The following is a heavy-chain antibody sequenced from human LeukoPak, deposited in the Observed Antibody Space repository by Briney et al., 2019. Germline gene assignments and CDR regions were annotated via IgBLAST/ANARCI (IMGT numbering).Heavy chain of an antibody. J-gene: IGHJ5*02. CDR1: GYTFTSYG. CDR3: ARDLGSSATSTNWFDP. CDR2: ISAYNGNT. D-gene: IGHD6-6*01. V-gene: IGHV1-18*01. Sequence: GAXVKVSCKASGYTFTSYGISWGGQAPGQGLEGMGWISAYNGNTNYAQKLQGRVTMTTDTSKSTAYMELRSLRSDDTAVYYCARDLGSSATSTNWFDPWGQGTLVTVSS.